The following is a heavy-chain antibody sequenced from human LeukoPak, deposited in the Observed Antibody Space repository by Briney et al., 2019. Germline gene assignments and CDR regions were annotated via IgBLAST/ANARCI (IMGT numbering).Heavy chain of an antibody. Sequence: SETLSLTCAVYGGSFSGYYWSWIRQPPGKGLEWIGEINHSGSTNYNPSLKSRVTISVDTTKNHFSLKLSSVTAADTAVYYCARGQAYYDFWSGSTHNWFDPWGQGTLVTVSS. V-gene: IGHV4-34*01. J-gene: IGHJ5*02. CDR1: GGSFSGYY. CDR2: INHSGST. D-gene: IGHD3-3*01. CDR3: ARGQAYYDFWSGSTHNWFDP.